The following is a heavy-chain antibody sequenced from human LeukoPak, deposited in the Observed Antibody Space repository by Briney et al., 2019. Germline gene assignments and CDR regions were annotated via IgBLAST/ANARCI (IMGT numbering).Heavy chain of an antibody. J-gene: IGHJ4*02. Sequence: SETLSLTCAVYGGSFSGYYWSWIRQPPGKGLEWIGEINHSGSTNYNPSLKSRVTISVDTSKNQFSLKLSSVTAADTAVYYCARYGYSGYDLLFDYWGQGTLVTVSS. CDR3: ARYGYSGYDLLFDY. D-gene: IGHD5-12*01. CDR2: INHSGST. CDR1: GGSFSGYY. V-gene: IGHV4-34*01.